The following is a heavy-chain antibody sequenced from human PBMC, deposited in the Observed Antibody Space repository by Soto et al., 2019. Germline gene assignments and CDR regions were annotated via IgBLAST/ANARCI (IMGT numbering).Heavy chain of an antibody. D-gene: IGHD1-1*01. CDR1: GGSVRAPDW. Sequence: LSLTCTLSGGSVRAPDWWNWVRQSPDKGLEWIAEVHISGHSNYNPSLRSRVSVSIDSSKNQFYLNLNSVTAADTAIYYCARVRQGCSANNCYFDPWGHGTQVTVSS. CDR3: ARVRQGCSANNCYFDP. J-gene: IGHJ5*02. CDR2: VHISGHS. V-gene: IGHV4-4*02.